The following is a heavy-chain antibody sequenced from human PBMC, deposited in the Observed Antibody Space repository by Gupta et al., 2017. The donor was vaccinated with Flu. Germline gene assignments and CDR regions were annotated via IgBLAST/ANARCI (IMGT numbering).Heavy chain of an antibody. V-gene: IGHV1-2*06. D-gene: IGHD3-3*01. CDR2: INPNSGGT. J-gene: IGHJ3*02. Sequence: QVQLVQSGAEVKKPGASVKVSCKASGYTFTGYYMPWVRQAPGQGLEWMGRINPNSGGTNYAQKFQGRVTMTRDTSISTAYMELSRLRSDDTAVYYCARGYDFWSGYQTGNAFDIWGQGTMVTVSS. CDR1: GYTFTGYY. CDR3: ARGYDFWSGYQTGNAFDI.